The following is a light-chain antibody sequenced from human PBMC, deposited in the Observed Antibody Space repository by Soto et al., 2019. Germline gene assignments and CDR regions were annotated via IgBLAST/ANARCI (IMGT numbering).Light chain of an antibody. J-gene: IGKJ4*01. CDR2: AAS. CDR1: QGISNY. Sequence: DIQVTQSPSSLSASVGDRVTITCRASQGISNYLAWYQQIPGKVPKLLISAASTLQSGVPSRFSGSGSGTDFTLNISSLQPEDVATYYCQKYTNVPAFGGGTKVEIK. V-gene: IGKV1-27*01. CDR3: QKYTNVPA.